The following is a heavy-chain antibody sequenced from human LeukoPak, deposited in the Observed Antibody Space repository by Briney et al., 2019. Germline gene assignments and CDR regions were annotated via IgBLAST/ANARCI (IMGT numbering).Heavy chain of an antibody. Sequence: PSETLSLTCTVSGGSISSYYWSWIRQPPGKGLEWIAYIHYSGSTNYNSSLKSRVTISVDTSKNQVSLKLSSVTAADTAVYYCARVEEGYGSGRRENYYFYYMDVWGKGTTVTISS. CDR3: ARVEEGYGSGRRENYYFYYMDV. V-gene: IGHV4-59*01. CDR2: IHYSGST. J-gene: IGHJ6*03. CDR1: GGSISSYY. D-gene: IGHD3-10*01.